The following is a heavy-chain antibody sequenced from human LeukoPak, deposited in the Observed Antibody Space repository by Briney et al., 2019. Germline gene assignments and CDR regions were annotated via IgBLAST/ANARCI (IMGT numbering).Heavy chain of an antibody. CDR2: INHSGST. CDR3: ARRSGSSSAWFDP. CDR1: GGSFSGYY. D-gene: IGHD6-6*01. V-gene: IGHV4-34*01. Sequence: SETLSLTCAVYGGSFSGYYWSWIRQPPGKGLEWIGEINHSGSTNYNPSLKSRVTISVDTSKNQFSLKLSSVTAADTAVNYCARRSGSSSAWFDPWGQGTLVTVSS. J-gene: IGHJ5*02.